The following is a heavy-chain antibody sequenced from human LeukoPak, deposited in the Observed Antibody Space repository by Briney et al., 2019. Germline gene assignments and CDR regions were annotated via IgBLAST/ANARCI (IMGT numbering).Heavy chain of an antibody. CDR2: INPNSGGT. D-gene: IGHD6-19*01. V-gene: IGHV1-2*02. CDR1: GYTFTGYY. J-gene: IGHJ3*02. CDR3: ASPVLVVAGISLHDAFDI. Sequence: ASVKVSCKASGYTFTGYYMHWVRQAPGQGLEWMGWINPNSGGTNYAQKFQGRVTMTRDTSISTAYMELSRLRSDDTAVYYCASPVLVVAGISLHDAFDIWGQGTVVTVSS.